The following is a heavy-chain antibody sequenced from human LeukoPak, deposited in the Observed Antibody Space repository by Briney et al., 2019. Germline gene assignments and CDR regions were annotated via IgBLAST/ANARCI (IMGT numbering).Heavy chain of an antibody. CDR2: IRYDERNK. V-gene: IGHV3-30*02. CDR1: GFTFSGYG. J-gene: IGHJ6*04. D-gene: IGHD3-10*02. Sequence: GGSLRLSCAASGFTFSGYGMHWVRQAPGKGLEWVTFIRYDERNKYYADSVKGRFTISRDNAKNSLYLQMNSLRAEDTAVYYCAELGITMIGGVWGEGTTVTISS. CDR3: AELGITMIGGV.